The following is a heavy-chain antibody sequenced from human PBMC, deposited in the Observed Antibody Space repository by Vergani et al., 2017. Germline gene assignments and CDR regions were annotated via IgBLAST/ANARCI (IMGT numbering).Heavy chain of an antibody. CDR1: GGSFNDYW. CDR2: IRHDGIT. Sequence: QAQLQQWGAGLLKPSETLSLTCAIYGGSFNDYWWTWIRQPPGKGLEWIGEIRHDGITHYSPSLKSRVTISVDTSKNQFSLKLSSVTAADTAVYYCARGRMLWFGELFPWFDPWGQGTLVTVSS. CDR3: ARGRMLWFGELFPWFDP. J-gene: IGHJ5*02. D-gene: IGHD3-10*01. V-gene: IGHV4-34*01.